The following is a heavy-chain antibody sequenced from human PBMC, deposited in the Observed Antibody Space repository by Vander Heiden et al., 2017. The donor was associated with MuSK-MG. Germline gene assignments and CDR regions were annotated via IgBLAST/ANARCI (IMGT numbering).Heavy chain of an antibody. D-gene: IGHD2-2*01. CDR3: SRVVCQLRSNWFDP. V-gene: IGHV3-30*19. CDR2: IAYDGSNQ. CDR1: GFPFSNFG. J-gene: IGHJ5*02. Sequence: QVQLVESGGVVVQPERSLSLSCAASGFPFSNFGYHWIRQAPGKGVEWEPVIAYDGSNQYEADAGKGRFTVARDNSKKMVNLQMKSLRVEDTAVYYCSRVVCQLRSNWFDPWGQGTLVIVSS.